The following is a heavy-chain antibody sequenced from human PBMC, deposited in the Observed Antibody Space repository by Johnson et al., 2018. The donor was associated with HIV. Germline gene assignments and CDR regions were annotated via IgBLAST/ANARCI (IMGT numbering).Heavy chain of an antibody. CDR3: AKEVGNYWPDSFDI. V-gene: IGHV3-30*02. CDR2: IRYDGSNK. CDR1: GFTFSSYA. J-gene: IGHJ3*02. Sequence: QEKLVEYGGGLVQPGGSLRLSCAASGFTFSSYAMHWVRQAQGKGLEWVEVIRYDGSNKYYADSVQGRCTISRDKSENTLYLQMNSLKDEDTAVYDCAKEVGNYWPDSFDIWGQGTMVTVSS. D-gene: IGHD3-22*01.